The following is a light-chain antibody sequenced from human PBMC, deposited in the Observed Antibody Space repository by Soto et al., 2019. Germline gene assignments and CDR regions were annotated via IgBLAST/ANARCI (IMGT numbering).Light chain of an antibody. CDR1: QSINSW. CDR3: QQDDTYWT. J-gene: IGKJ1*01. Sequence: DIQMTHSPSTLSAPSLDRLTIXFRASQSINSWLAWYQQNPGKAPKFLICAASRVQSGVPSRFSGSGSGTEFTLTISSLQPDDFATYYCQQDDTYWTFGQGTKVDIK. V-gene: IGKV1-5*01. CDR2: AAS.